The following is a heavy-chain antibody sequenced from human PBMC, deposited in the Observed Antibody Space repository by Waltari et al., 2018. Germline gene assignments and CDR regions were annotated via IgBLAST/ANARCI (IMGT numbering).Heavy chain of an antibody. CDR3: VRYVVVTAGDY. V-gene: IGHV3-74*03. CDR1: GFTFRSSW. J-gene: IGHJ4*02. D-gene: IGHD2-21*02. Sequence: EVQLVESGGGLVQPGGSLRRSCEASGFTFRSSWMHWVRPVPGKGLVWVGRITGDGSGTTYAASVKGRFTISRDNAKNTLFLQMNSLRDEDTAVYYCVRYVVVTAGDYWGQGTLVAVSS. CDR2: ITGDGSGT.